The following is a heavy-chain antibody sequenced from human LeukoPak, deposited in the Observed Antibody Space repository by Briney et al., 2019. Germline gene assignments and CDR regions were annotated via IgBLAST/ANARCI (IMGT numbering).Heavy chain of an antibody. CDR1: GFTFSSYA. CDR2: ISYDGSNK. V-gene: IGHV3-30-3*01. Sequence: PGRSLRLSCAASGFTFSSYAMHWVRQAPGKGLEWVAVISYDGSNKYYADSVKGRFTISRDNSKNTLYLQMNSLRAEDTAVYYCANTRRGDYWGQGTLVTVSS. CDR3: ANTRRGDY. J-gene: IGHJ4*02. D-gene: IGHD3-10*01.